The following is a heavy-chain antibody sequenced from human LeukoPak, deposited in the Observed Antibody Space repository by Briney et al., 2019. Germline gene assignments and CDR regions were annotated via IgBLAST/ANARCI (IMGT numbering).Heavy chain of an antibody. CDR2: ISSSSSYI. J-gene: IGHJ6*03. D-gene: IGHD1-26*01. V-gene: IGHV3-21*01. Sequence: GGSLRLSCAASGFTFSNAWMSWVRQAPGKGLEWVSSISSSSSYIYYADSVKGRFTISRDNAKKSLYLQMNSLRVEDTAVYYCARAYSERYGLGYYYMDVWGKGTTVTVSS. CDR1: GFTFSNAW. CDR3: ARAYSERYGLGYYYMDV.